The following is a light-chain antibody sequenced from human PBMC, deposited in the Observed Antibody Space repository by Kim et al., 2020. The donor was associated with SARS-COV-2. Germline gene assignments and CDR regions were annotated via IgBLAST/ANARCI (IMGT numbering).Light chain of an antibody. Sequence: QSALTQPASVSGSPGQSITISCTGTSSDIGRYNYVAWYQQSPGNVPKLMIFDVNKRPSGVSNRFSGSKSGNTASLTISGLQAEDEADYYCSSFTSTSSLVFGGGTKLIVL. CDR2: DVN. CDR1: SSDIGRYNY. J-gene: IGLJ2*01. CDR3: SSFTSTSSLV. V-gene: IGLV2-14*01.